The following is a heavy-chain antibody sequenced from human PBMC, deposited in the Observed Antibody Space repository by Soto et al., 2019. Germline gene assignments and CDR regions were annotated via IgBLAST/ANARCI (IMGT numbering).Heavy chain of an antibody. V-gene: IGHV4-34*01. Sequence: TSETLSLTCAVYGGSFSGYYWSWIRQPPGKGLEWIGEINHSGSTNYNPSLKSRVTISVDTSKNQFSLKLSSVTAADTAVYYCARGGPAARKGDYYGMDVWGQGTTVTVSS. D-gene: IGHD2-2*01. CDR1: GGSFSGYY. CDR2: INHSGST. J-gene: IGHJ6*02. CDR3: ARGGPAARKGDYYGMDV.